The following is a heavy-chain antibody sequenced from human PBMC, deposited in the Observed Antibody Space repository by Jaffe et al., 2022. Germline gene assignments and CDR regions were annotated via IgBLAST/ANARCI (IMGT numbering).Heavy chain of an antibody. J-gene: IGHJ3*02. V-gene: IGHV3-48*01. D-gene: IGHD2-15*01. CDR2: ISSSSSTI. Sequence: EVQLVESGGGLVQPGGSLRLSCAASGFTFSSYSMNWVRQAPGKGLEWVSYISSSSSTIYYADSVKGRFTISRDNAKNSLYLQMNSLRAEDTAVYYCARDTSIVVVVAATNDAFDIWGQGTMVTVSS. CDR1: GFTFSSYS. CDR3: ARDTSIVVVVAATNDAFDI.